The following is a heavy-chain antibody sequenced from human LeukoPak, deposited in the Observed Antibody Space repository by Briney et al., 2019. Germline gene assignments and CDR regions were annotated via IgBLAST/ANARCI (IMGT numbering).Heavy chain of an antibody. J-gene: IGHJ4*02. Sequence: GGSLRLSCAASRFTFSSYAMHWVRQAPGKGLEYVSAISSNGGSTYYANSVKGRFTISRDNSKNTLYLQMGSLRAEDMAVYYCATGGQQLNYFDYWGQGTLVTVSS. CDR3: ATGGQQLNYFDY. D-gene: IGHD6-13*01. CDR1: RFTFSSYA. V-gene: IGHV3-64*01. CDR2: ISSNGGST.